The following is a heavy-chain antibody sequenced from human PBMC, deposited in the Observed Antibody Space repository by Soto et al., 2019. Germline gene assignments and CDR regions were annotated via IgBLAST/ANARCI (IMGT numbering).Heavy chain of an antibody. J-gene: IGHJ4*02. CDR2: ISSSSTI. V-gene: IGHV3-48*02. CDR1: GFTFSSYS. CDR3: ARTSGRFDY. D-gene: IGHD1-1*01. Sequence: EVQLVGSGGGLVQPGGSLRLSCAASGFTFSSYSMNWVRQAPGKGLEWVSYISSSSTIYYADSVKGRFTISRDNAKNSLYLQMNSLRDEDTAVYYCARTSGRFDYWGQGTLVTVSP.